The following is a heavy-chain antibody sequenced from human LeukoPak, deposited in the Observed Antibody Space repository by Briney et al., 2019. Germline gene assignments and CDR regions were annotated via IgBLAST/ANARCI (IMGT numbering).Heavy chain of an antibody. Sequence: GGSLRLSCAASGFTFSSYWMSWVRQAPGKGLEWVANIKQDGSEKYYVDSVKGRFTISRDNSKNTLYLQMNSLRAEDTAVYYCASSYSSSSPFDYWGQGTLVTVSS. CDR1: GFTFSSYW. CDR3: ASSYSSSSPFDY. V-gene: IGHV3-7*03. D-gene: IGHD6-13*01. CDR2: IKQDGSEK. J-gene: IGHJ4*02.